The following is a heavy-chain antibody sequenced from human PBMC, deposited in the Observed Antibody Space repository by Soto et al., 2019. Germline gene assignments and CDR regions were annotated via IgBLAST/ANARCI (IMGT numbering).Heavy chain of an antibody. J-gene: IGHJ4*02. Sequence: QVQLQESGPGLVKPSETLSLTCAVSGGSLTGQHWSWIRQPPGKGLEWIGQIVNSGIARYNPSLQRRVAISRDTSTKHLALRLSSATAADTAVYYCASYIEGNGGRGSWGQGHLVTVSS. D-gene: IGHD4-17*01. CDR1: GGSLTGQH. CDR2: IVNSGIA. V-gene: IGHV4-4*09. CDR3: ASYIEGNGGRGS.